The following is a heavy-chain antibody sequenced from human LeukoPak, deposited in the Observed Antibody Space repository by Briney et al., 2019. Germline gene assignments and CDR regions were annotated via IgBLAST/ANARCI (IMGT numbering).Heavy chain of an antibody. CDR2: ISSSSSYI. CDR3: ARARGASAFDI. Sequence: GGSLRLSCAASGFTFSSYSMNWVRQAPGKGLEWVSSISSSSSYIYYADSVKGRFAISRDNAKNSLYLQMNSLRAEDTAVYYCARARGASAFDIWGQGTMVTVSS. D-gene: IGHD3-10*01. J-gene: IGHJ3*02. V-gene: IGHV3-21*01. CDR1: GFTFSSYS.